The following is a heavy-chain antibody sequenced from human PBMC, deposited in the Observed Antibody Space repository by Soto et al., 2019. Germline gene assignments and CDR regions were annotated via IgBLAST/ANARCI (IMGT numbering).Heavy chain of an antibody. D-gene: IGHD3-10*01. CDR2: ISYDGSNK. CDR1: EFTFSTYA. V-gene: IGHV3-30*04. J-gene: IGHJ4*02. CDR3: AKDRGVREALDY. Sequence: GGSLELSCVAPEFTFSTYAIHWVRHPPGKGLEWVAVISYDGSNKYYADSVKGRFTISRDNSKNTLYLQMNSLRAEDTAVYYCAKDRGVREALDYWGQGTLVTVSS.